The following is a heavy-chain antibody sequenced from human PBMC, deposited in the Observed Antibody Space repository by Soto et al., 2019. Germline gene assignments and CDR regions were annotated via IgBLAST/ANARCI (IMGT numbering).Heavy chain of an antibody. D-gene: IGHD3-22*01. Sequence: GGSLRISCAASGFTFTTYAMSWGRQAPGKGLEWVSGLSGGVGSTYYADSVKGRFTISRDNSKNTVFLQMNSLRVEYTAVYYCARGKSGYLTFDYWGQGTLVTVSS. J-gene: IGHJ4*02. V-gene: IGHV3-23*01. CDR1: GFTFTTYA. CDR2: LSGGVGST. CDR3: ARGKSGYLTFDY.